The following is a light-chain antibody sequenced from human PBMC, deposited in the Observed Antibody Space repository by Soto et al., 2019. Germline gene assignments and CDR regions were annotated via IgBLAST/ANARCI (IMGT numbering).Light chain of an antibody. CDR3: QQYDNVSLT. Sequence: DIQMTQSPSSLSASVGDRVTFTCQASQDITNSLNWYQQKPGRAPKLLIYDASNLEAGVPSRFSGGGSGTDFTFTISSLQPDDVATYYCQQYDNVSLTFGGGTKVDSK. CDR1: QDITNS. J-gene: IGKJ4*01. CDR2: DAS. V-gene: IGKV1-33*01.